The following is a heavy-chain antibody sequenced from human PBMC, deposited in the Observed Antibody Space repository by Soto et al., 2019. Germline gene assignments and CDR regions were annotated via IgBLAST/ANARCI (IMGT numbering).Heavy chain of an antibody. D-gene: IGHD1-1*01. CDR2: LSWNSGRI. CDR3: KKETDHGETTDASEYFAY. CDR1: GFNFDDYA. J-gene: IGHJ4*02. Sequence: GVSLRLSCVASGFNFDDYAMHWVRQAPGKGLEWVSGLSWNSGRIDYADSVKGRFTISRDNAKNSLHLQMNGLRPDDAALYYCKKETDHGETTDASEYFAYWGQGTMVTVSS. V-gene: IGHV3-9*01.